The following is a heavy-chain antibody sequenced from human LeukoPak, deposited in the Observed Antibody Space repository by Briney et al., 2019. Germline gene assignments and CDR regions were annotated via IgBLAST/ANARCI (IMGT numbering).Heavy chain of an antibody. D-gene: IGHD3-10*01. J-gene: IGHJ4*02. Sequence: GGSLRLSCTASGFTFSDYAMSWVRQAPGKGLEWVSTVSDDGSRTYFADSLQGRFTISRDNSKNTLYLQMNSLRAEDTAVYYYAKNPYDSGSSSFYFDHWGQGTLVTVSS. CDR1: GFTFSDYA. CDR3: AKNPYDSGSSSFYFDH. CDR2: VSDDGSRT. V-gene: IGHV3-23*01.